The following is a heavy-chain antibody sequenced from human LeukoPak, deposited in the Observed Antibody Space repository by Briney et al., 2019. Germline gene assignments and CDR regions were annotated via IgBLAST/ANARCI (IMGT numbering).Heavy chain of an antibody. Sequence: PGGSLRLSCAASGFTFSSYAMHWVRQAPGKGLEWVAVISYDGSNKYYADSVKGRFTISRDNSKNTLYLQMNSLRAEDTAVYYCARDAAATVVSFYFDYWGQGTLVTVSS. CDR2: ISYDGSNK. CDR1: GFTFSSYA. J-gene: IGHJ4*02. CDR3: ARDAAATVVSFYFDY. V-gene: IGHV3-30*04. D-gene: IGHD4-23*01.